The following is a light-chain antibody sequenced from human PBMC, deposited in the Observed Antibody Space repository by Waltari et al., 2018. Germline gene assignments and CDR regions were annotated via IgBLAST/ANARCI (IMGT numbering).Light chain of an antibody. CDR1: SSNIGAGYD. J-gene: IGLJ2*01. Sequence: QSALTQPPSVSGAPGQWVSISCTGSSSNIGAGYDVHWYQQLPGAAPKLLIQGTGNRHSGVPDRFSGSTSGTSASLAIAGLQAEDEADYYCQSYDSTLRVSVFGGGSRLTVL. CDR3: QSYDSTLRVSV. V-gene: IGLV1-40*01. CDR2: GTG.